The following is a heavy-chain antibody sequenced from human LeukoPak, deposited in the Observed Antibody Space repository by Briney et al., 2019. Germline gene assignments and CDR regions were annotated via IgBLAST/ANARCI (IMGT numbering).Heavy chain of an antibody. J-gene: IGHJ4*02. CDR1: GGSISSYY. D-gene: IGHD3-10*01. V-gene: IGHV4-59*12. CDR3: ARGGGSGRGYFDY. Sequence: PSETLSLTCTVSGGSISSYYWSWIRQPPGKGLEWIGYIYHSGSTYYNPSLKSRVTISVDRSKNQFSLKLSSVTAADTAVYYCARGGGSGRGYFDYWGQGTLVTVSS. CDR2: IYHSGST.